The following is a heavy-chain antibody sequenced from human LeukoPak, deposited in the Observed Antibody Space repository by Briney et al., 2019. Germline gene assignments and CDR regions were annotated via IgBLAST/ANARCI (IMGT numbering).Heavy chain of an antibody. CDR1: GGSISSSSYY. CDR2: IYYSGST. CDR3: ARNYGSGSFYYYYYMDV. J-gene: IGHJ6*03. V-gene: IGHV4-39*07. Sequence: SETLSLTCTVSGGSISSSSYYWGWIRQPPGKGLEWIANIYYSGSTYFNLSLKSRVTISVDTSKNQFSLKLSSVTAADTAVYYCARNYGSGSFYYYYYMDVWGKGTTVTISS. D-gene: IGHD3-10*01.